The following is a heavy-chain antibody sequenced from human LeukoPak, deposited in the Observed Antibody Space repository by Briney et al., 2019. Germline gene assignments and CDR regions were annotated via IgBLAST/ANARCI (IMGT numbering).Heavy chain of an antibody. J-gene: IGHJ4*02. V-gene: IGHV5-51*01. CDR1: GYSFTSYW. D-gene: IGHD6-6*01. CDR3: ARHPSYSSSDY. Sequence: GESLKISCKGSGYSFTSYWIGWVRQMPGKGLEWMGISYPGDSDTRYSPSFQGQVTISADKSISTAYLQWSSLKASDTALYYCARHPSYSSSDYWGQGTLVTVSS. CDR2: SYPGDSDT.